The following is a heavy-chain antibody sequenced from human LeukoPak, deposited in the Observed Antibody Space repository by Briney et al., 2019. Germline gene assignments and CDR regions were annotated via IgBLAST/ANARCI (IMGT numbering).Heavy chain of an antibody. Sequence: SESLSLTCTVSGGSISSGDYYGSWIRHPPGKCLEWIGYIYYSGSTYYNPSLKRPVTISVDTSKNQFSLKLSSATAADTAVYYCARGSGLDYYGSGSYYTLNYWGQGTLVTVSS. V-gene: IGHV4-30-4*01. CDR1: GGSISSGDYY. CDR3: ARGSGLDYYGSGSYYTLNY. CDR2: IYYSGST. D-gene: IGHD3-10*01. J-gene: IGHJ4*02.